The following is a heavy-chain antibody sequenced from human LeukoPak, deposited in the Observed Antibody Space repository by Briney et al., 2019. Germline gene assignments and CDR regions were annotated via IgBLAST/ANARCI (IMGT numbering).Heavy chain of an antibody. D-gene: IGHD3-16*02. CDR1: GGSISSSY. CDR2: VYYSGST. CDR3: ASYRRPPYAFDI. Sequence: SETLSLTCTVSGGSISSSYWTWIRQPPGKGLEWIGYVYYSGSTNYNPSLKSRVTMSVDTSKNQFSLNLNSVSDADTAVYFCASYRRPPYAFDIWGKGKMVTVSS. V-gene: IGHV4-59*01. J-gene: IGHJ3*02.